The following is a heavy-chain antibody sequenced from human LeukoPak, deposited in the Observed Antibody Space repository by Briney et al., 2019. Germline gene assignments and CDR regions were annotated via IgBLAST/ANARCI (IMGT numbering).Heavy chain of an antibody. V-gene: IGHV3-7*01. CDR1: GFTFSSYA. CDR2: IKQDGSEK. CDR3: ARKNGLDY. J-gene: IGHJ4*02. Sequence: GGSLRLSCAASGFTFSSYAMYWVRQAPGKGLEWVANIKQDGSEKYYVDSVKGRFTISRDNAKNSLYLQMSSLRAEDTAVYYCARKNGLDYWGQGTLVTVSS.